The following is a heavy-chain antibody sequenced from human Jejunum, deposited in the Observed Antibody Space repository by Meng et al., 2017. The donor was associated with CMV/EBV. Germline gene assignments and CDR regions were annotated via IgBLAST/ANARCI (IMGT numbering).Heavy chain of an antibody. D-gene: IGHD6-6*01. CDR2: INYRVGT. V-gene: IGHV4-39*07. Sequence: TCTVSGGSTSSTSDFWTWIRQPPGKGLEWIGSINYRVGTFYTPSLESRVTISVDTSNNQFSLKLSSMTAADTAVYYCAREKSSAPHDWGQGTLVTVSS. CDR3: AREKSSAPHD. J-gene: IGHJ4*02. CDR1: GGSTSSTSDF.